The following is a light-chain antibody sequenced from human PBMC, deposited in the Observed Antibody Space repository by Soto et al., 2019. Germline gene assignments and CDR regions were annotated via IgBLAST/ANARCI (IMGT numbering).Light chain of an antibody. V-gene: IGKV3-11*01. CDR2: GAS. J-gene: IGKJ1*01. Sequence: EMVIAQFPATLSVSPGDRATLSCRVSQIVSDNLAWYQQKPGQAPRLLIYGASTRATGIPARFSGSGSGTDFTLTISSLEPEDFAVYYCQQRSNWPPTFGQGTKVDIK. CDR1: QIVSDN. CDR3: QQRSNWPPT.